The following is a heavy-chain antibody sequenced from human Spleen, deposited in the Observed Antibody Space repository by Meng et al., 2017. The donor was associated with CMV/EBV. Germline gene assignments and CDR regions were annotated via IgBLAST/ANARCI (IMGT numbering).Heavy chain of an antibody. V-gene: IGHV3-7*01. CDR2: IKQDGSEK. D-gene: IGHD2-15*01. CDR3: SGGWSFDY. J-gene: IGHJ4*02. CDR1: GFNFDDYA. Sequence: GGSLRLSCAASGFNFDDYAMSWVHQAPGKGLECVANIKQDGSEKYYVDSVKGRFTISRDNAKNSLYLQMNSLRAEDTAVYYCSGGWSFDYWGQGTLVTVS.